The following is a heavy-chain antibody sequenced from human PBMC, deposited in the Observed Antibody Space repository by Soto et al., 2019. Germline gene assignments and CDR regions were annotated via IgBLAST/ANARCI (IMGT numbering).Heavy chain of an antibody. J-gene: IGHJ4*02. D-gene: IGHD2-2*01. CDR3: ARKVTSYCSSTSCTYYFDY. V-gene: IGHV4-34*01. CDR1: GGSFSAYY. Sequence: SETLSVICAFYGGSFSAYYWSWIPQPPGKGLEWIGEINHSGSTNYNPSLKSRVTISVDTSKNQFSLKLSSVTAADTAVYYCARKVTSYCSSTSCTYYFDYWGQGTMVTVSS. CDR2: INHSGST.